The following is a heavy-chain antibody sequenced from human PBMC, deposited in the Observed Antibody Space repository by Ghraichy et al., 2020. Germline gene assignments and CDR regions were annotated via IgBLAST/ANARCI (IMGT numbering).Heavy chain of an antibody. J-gene: IGHJ4*02. CDR1: GFTFSNYA. CDR2: ISSSGGST. V-gene: IGHV3-23*01. CDR3: AKDRPAVAGTLTDWY. D-gene: IGHD6-19*01. Sequence: GGSLRLSCAASGFTFSNYAMSWVRQAPGKGLEWVSTISSSGGSTYYADSVKGRFTISRDNSKNTLYLQMNSLRAEDTAVYYCAKDRPAVAGTLTDWYWGQGTLVTVSS.